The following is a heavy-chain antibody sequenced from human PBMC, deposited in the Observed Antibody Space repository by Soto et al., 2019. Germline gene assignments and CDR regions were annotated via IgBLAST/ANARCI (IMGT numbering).Heavy chain of an antibody. CDR1: GFTFSSYS. Sequence: GGSLRLSCAASGFTFSSYSMNWVRQAPGKGLEWVSSISSSSSYIYYADSVKGRFTISRDNAKNSLYLQMNSLRAEDTAVYYCAREDIVVVPAAKPNWGQGTLVTVSS. CDR3: AREDIVVVPAAKPN. CDR2: ISSSSSYI. D-gene: IGHD2-2*01. V-gene: IGHV3-21*01. J-gene: IGHJ4*02.